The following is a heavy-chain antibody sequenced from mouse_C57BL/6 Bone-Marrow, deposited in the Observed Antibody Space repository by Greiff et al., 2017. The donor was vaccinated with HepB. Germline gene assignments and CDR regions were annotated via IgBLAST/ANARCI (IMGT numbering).Heavy chain of an antibody. Sequence: QVQLQQPGAELVKPGASVKLSCKASGYTFTSYWMQWVNQRPGQGLEWIGEIDPSDSYTNYNQKFKGKATLTVDTSSSTAYMQLSSLTSEDSAVYYCARRNYYGSSYGFAYWGQGTLVTVSA. CDR3: ARRNYYGSSYGFAY. D-gene: IGHD1-1*01. J-gene: IGHJ3*01. V-gene: IGHV1-50*01. CDR2: IDPSDSYT. CDR1: GYTFTSYW.